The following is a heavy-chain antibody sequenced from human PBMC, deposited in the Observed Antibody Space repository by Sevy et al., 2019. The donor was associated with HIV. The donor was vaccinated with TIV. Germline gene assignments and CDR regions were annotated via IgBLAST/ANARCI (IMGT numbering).Heavy chain of an antibody. V-gene: IGHV3-23*01. J-gene: IGHJ6*03. D-gene: IGHD3-22*01. CDR3: AKGWGGHYDPDEIGYYFYYYNMDV. Sequence: GGSLRLSCAVSGFSFDSYGMTWVRQAPGKGLEWVSGISGSGTRTYYADSVKGRFIISRDNSKNTLYLQMNSLRSEDTASYYHAKGWGGHYDPDEIGYYFYYYNMDVWGKGTTVTVSS. CDR2: ISGSGTRT. CDR1: GFSFDSYG.